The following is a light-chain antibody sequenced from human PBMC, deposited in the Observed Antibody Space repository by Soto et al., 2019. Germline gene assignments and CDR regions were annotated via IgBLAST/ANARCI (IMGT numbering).Light chain of an antibody. CDR1: QTIATRY. Sequence: EMVLTQSPGTLSLSPGERATLSCRASQTIATRYLARYQHQPGQAPRLLIHRTFARAPAIPDRFSGGGSGRDFTLTISGLEREGFAVYYCPQYDHSPPTFGQGTRLYIK. CDR3: PQYDHSPPT. V-gene: IGKV3-20*01. CDR2: RTF. J-gene: IGKJ5*01.